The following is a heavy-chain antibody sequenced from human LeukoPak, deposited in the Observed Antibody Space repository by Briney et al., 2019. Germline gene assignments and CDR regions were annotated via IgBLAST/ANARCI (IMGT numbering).Heavy chain of an antibody. CDR2: ISSSSSTI. Sequence: PGGSLRLSCAAPGFTFSSYSMNWVRQAPGKGLEWVSYISSSSSTIYYADSVKGRFTISRDNAKNSLYLQMNSLRAEDTAVYYCARDGYCSSTSCLYYYYYGMDVWGQGTTVTVSS. D-gene: IGHD2-2*03. V-gene: IGHV3-48*01. CDR3: ARDGYCSSTSCLYYYYYGMDV. CDR1: GFTFSSYS. J-gene: IGHJ6*02.